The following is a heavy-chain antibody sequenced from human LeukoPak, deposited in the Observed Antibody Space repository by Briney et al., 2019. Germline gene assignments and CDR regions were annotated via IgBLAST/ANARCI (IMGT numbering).Heavy chain of an antibody. CDR3: ARRGGLYYYDSSGYPLHFDY. CDR1: GGSFSGYY. V-gene: IGHV4-34*01. CDR2: INHSGST. Sequence: PSETLSLTCAVYGGSFSGYYWSWIRQPPGKGLEWIGEINHSGSTNYNPSLQGRVTISVDTSKKQFSLKLSSVTAADTAVYYCARRGGLYYYDSSGYPLHFDYWGQGTLVTVSS. D-gene: IGHD3-22*01. J-gene: IGHJ4*02.